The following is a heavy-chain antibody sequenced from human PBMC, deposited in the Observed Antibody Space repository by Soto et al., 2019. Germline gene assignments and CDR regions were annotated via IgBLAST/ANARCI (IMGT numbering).Heavy chain of an antibody. D-gene: IGHD3-9*01. CDR1: GDTFTANY. V-gene: IGHV1-2*02. Sequence: ASVKVSCKASGDTFTANYIHWVRQAPGQGFEWMGWINPKSGGTNYPQKFQGRVTMTRDTSLSTVYMTLTRLTSDDTAVYYCARDLGRYFDWLLLGPPGYWGQGTLVTVPQ. CDR2: INPKSGGT. J-gene: IGHJ4*02. CDR3: ARDLGRYFDWLLLGPPGY.